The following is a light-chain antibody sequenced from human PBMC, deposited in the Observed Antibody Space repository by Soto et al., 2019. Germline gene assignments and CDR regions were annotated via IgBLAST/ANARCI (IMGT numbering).Light chain of an antibody. CDR3: QQYNNWPRT. V-gene: IGKV3-15*01. J-gene: IGKJ1*01. Sequence: EIVMTQSPATLSVSPGERATLSCRASQSVNNNLAWYQQKPGQAPRLLIYGASTRATGIPARFSGSGSGTEFTLTISSLQSEDFAVYYCQQYNNWPRTF. CDR2: GAS. CDR1: QSVNNN.